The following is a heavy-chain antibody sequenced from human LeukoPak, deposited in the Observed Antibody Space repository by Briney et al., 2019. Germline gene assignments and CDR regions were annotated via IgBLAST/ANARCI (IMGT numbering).Heavy chain of an antibody. CDR3: AREGDRGSITMVRGVIISPWYFDY. J-gene: IGHJ4*02. V-gene: IGHV4-61*02. Sequence: SQTLSLTCTVSGGSISSGSCYWSWIRQPAGKGLEWIGRIYTSGSTNYNPSLKSRVTISVDTSKNQFSLKLSSVTAADTAVYYCAREGDRGSITMVRGVIISPWYFDYWGQGTLVTVSS. CDR1: GGSISSGSCY. CDR2: IYTSGST. D-gene: IGHD3-10*01.